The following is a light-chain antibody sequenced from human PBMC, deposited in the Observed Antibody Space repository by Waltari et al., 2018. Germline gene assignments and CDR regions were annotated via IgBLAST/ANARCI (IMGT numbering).Light chain of an antibody. CDR3: QQGGGYPLT. J-gene: IGKJ4*01. CDR2: YAN. V-gene: IGKV1-13*02. CDR1: QDIATF. Sequence: IQMSQSPSSLSASVGDRVTITCRASQDIATFLNWFQQKPGRAPNLLIYYANTLASGVPSRFSGRGSGATFSLTINSLQPEDFATYYCQQGGGYPLTFGGGTRVEMK.